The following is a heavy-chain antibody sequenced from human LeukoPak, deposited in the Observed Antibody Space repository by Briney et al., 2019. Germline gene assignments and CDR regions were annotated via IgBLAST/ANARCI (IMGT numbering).Heavy chain of an antibody. CDR1: GFTFSSYA. CDR2: ISYDGNNK. V-gene: IGHV3-30*01. CDR3: AREWTTGFDY. D-gene: IGHD4-11*01. Sequence: GRSLRLSCAASGFTFSSYAMHWVRQAPGKGLEWVVVISYDGNNKYYADSVKGRFTISRDNSKNTLYLQMNSLRAEDTAVYYCAREWTTGFDYWGQGTLVTVPS. J-gene: IGHJ4*02.